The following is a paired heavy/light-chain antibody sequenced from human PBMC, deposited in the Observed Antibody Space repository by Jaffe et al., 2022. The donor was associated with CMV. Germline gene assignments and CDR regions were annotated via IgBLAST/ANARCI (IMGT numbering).Light chain of an antibody. J-gene: IGKJ1*01. Sequence: DIVMTQTPLSLSVTPGQPASISCKSSQSLLHSDGKTYLYWYLQKPGQSPQLLIYEVSSRFSGVPDRFSGSGSGTDFTLKISRVEAEDVGVYYCMQGIHLKTFGQGTKVEIK. V-gene: IGKV2-29*02. CDR3: MQGIHLKT. CDR2: EVS. CDR1: QSLLHSDGKTY.
Heavy chain of an antibody. J-gene: IGHJ6*02. CDR1: GFTFSSYS. CDR3: ARDVVSELEPTRIYYYYGMDV. D-gene: IGHD1-26*01. V-gene: IGHV3-21*01. Sequence: EVQLVESGGGLVKPGGSLRLSCAASGFTFSSYSMNWVRQAPGKGLEWVSSISSSSSYIYYADSVKGRFTISRDNAKNSLYLQMNSLRAEDTAVYYCARDVVSELEPTRIYYYYGMDVWGQGTTVTVSS. CDR2: ISSSSSYI.